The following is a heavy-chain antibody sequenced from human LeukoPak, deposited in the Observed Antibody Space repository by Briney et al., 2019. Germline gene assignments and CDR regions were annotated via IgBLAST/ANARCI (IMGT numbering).Heavy chain of an antibody. V-gene: IGHV4-38-2*01. Sequence: SETLSLTCGVSGHSMISDYYWGWIRQPPGEGLEGIGSIYHSGGTHYNPSLKSRVTISVDTSKNQFSLKLSSVTASDTAIYYCARNVSADFSNRHHKWFDPWGQGTLVTVSS. CDR1: GHSMISDYY. CDR2: IYHSGGT. J-gene: IGHJ5*02. CDR3: ARNVSADFSNRHHKWFDP. D-gene: IGHD2-8*01.